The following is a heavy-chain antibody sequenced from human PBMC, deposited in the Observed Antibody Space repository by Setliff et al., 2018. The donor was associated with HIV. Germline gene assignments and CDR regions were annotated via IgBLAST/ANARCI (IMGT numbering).Heavy chain of an antibody. Sequence: GASVKVSCKASGYILTSYAIHWVRQAPGQGLEWMGWINAGNGDTKYSHKFQGRVSITRDTSANTAYMELSSLRSEDTAVYYCARGIKLVGGVIVGSMDVWGKGTTVTVSS. V-gene: IGHV1-3*01. D-gene: IGHD3-16*02. J-gene: IGHJ6*03. CDR1: GYILTSYA. CDR3: ARGIKLVGGVIVGSMDV. CDR2: INAGNGDT.